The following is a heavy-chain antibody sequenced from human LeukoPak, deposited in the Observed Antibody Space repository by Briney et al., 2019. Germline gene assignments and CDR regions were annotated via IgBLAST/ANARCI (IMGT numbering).Heavy chain of an antibody. Sequence: ETLSLTCAVYGGSFSGYYWSWIRQPPGKGLEWIGYIYYSGSTNYNPSLRSRVTISVDTSKNQFSLKLSSVTAADTAVYYCATGRNWFDPWGQGTLVTVSS. D-gene: IGHD2-8*02. CDR2: IYYSGST. CDR3: ATGRNWFDP. CDR1: GGSFSGYY. J-gene: IGHJ5*02. V-gene: IGHV4-59*01.